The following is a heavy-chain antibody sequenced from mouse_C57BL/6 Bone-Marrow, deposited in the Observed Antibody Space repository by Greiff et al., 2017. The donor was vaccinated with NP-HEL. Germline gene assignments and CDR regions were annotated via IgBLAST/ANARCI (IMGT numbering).Heavy chain of an antibody. CDR1: GFTFSSYT. CDR3: ARRGWLPYFDY. J-gene: IGHJ2*01. CDR2: ISGGGGNT. Sequence: EVQGVESGGGLVKPGGSLKLSCAASGFTFSSYTMSWVRQTPEKRLEWVATISGGGGNTYYPDSVKGRFTISRDNAKNTLYLQMSRLRSEDTALYYCARRGWLPYFDYWGQGTTLTVSS. V-gene: IGHV5-9*01. D-gene: IGHD2-3*01.